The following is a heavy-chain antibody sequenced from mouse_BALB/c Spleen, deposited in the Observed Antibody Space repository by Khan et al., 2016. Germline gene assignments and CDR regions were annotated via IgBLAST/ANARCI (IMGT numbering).Heavy chain of an antibody. CDR1: GYAFTSYN. Sequence: QLQQSGPELVKPGASVKVFCKASGYAFTSYNMYWVKQSHGKSFEWIGYIDPYNGGTSYNQKFKGKATLTVDKSSSTAYMHLNSLTSEDSAVYYCASGYDLAWFAYWGQGTLVTVSA. D-gene: IGHD2-2*01. V-gene: IGHV1S135*01. CDR2: IDPYNGGT. J-gene: IGHJ3*01. CDR3: ASGYDLAWFAY.